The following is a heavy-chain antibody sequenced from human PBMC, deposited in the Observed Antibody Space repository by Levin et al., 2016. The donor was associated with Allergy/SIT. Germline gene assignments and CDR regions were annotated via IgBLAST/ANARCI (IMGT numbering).Heavy chain of an antibody. V-gene: IGHV3-11*05. CDR3: ARVYGGYDGCLDY. Sequence: WIRQPPGKGLEWISYISSSSSYTNYADSVEGRFTISRDNAKNSLYLQINSLRAEDTAVYYCARVYGGYDGCLDYWGQGTLVTVSS. J-gene: IGHJ4*02. CDR2: ISSSSSYT. D-gene: IGHD5-12*01.